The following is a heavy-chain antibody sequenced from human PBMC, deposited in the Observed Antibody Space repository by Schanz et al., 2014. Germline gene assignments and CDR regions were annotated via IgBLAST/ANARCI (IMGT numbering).Heavy chain of an antibody. CDR3: ARGYGDSPTDF. J-gene: IGHJ4*02. CDR1: GYTFTDYG. D-gene: IGHD4-17*01. Sequence: QVQLVQSGAEVKKPGASVKVSCKASGYTFTDYGVIWVRQAPGQGLEWMGIINLSGGSTNNAQKFQGRVTITADRSTSTAYMELSSLRSEDTAVYYCARGYGDSPTDFWGQGTLVTVSS. CDR2: INLSGGST. V-gene: IGHV1-46*01.